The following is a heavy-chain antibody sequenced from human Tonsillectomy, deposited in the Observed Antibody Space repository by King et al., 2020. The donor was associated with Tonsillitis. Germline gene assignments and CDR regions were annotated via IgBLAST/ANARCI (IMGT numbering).Heavy chain of an antibody. CDR1: GFTFSDYF. CDR2: ISGSGRTK. D-gene: IGHD3-16*02. CDR3: AREVSYYDYVRGSYRYDAFVI. V-gene: IGHV3-11*01. Sequence: HVQLVESGGGLVKPGGSLRLSCAASGFTFSDYFMTWIRQAPGRGVEWISYISGSGRTKYYADSVRGRFTISRDNAKKSMYLQLSSLRDEDTAIYYCAREVSYYDYVRGSYRYDAFVIWGEGTVVTVSS. J-gene: IGHJ3*02.